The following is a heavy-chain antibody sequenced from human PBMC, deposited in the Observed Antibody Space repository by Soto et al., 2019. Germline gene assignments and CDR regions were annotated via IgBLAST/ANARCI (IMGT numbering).Heavy chain of an antibody. CDR2: INAGNGNT. J-gene: IGHJ4*02. CDR3: ARGYDILTGYLSMEFDY. D-gene: IGHD3-9*01. CDR1: GYTFTSYA. V-gene: IGHV1-3*01. Sequence: VASVKVSCKASGYTFTSYAMHWVRQAPGQRLEWMGWINAGNGNTKYSQKFQGRVTITRDTSASTAYMELSSLRSEDTAVYYCARGYDILTGYLSMEFDYWGQGTLVTVSS.